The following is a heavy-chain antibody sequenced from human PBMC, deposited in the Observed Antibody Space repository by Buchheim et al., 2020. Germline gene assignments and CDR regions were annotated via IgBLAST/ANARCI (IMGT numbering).Heavy chain of an antibody. CDR3: AKDLSAAMVYYYYYGMDV. D-gene: IGHD5-18*01. Sequence: EVQLLESGGGLVQPGGSLRLSCAASGFTFSSYAMSWVRQAPGKGLEWVSAISGSGGSTYYADSVKGRFTISRDNSKKTLYLQMNSLRAEDTAVYYCAKDLSAAMVYYYYYGMDVWGQGTT. CDR2: ISGSGGST. V-gene: IGHV3-23*01. CDR1: GFTFSSYA. J-gene: IGHJ6*02.